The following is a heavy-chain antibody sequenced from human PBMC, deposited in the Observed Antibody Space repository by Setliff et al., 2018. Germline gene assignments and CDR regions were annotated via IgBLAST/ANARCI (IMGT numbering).Heavy chain of an antibody. CDR1: GGSISSGGYS. V-gene: IGHV4-30-2*01. CDR3: ARDPRIAAAGGFDP. Sequence: PSETLSLTCAVSGGSISSGGYSWSWIRQPPGKGLEWIGYIYHSGSTYYNPSLKSRVTISVDTSKTQFSLKLSSVTAADTAVYYCARDPRIAAAGGFDPWGQGTLVTVSS. CDR2: IYHSGST. D-gene: IGHD6-13*01. J-gene: IGHJ5*02.